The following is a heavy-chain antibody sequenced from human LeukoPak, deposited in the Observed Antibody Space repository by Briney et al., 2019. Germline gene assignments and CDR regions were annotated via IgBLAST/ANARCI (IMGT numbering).Heavy chain of an antibody. CDR2: IYHSGST. CDR3: ARHSGYYYDSSGYYYPHYWYFDL. D-gene: IGHD3-22*01. CDR1: GYSISSGYY. Sequence: PSETLSLTCAVSGYSISSGYYWGWIRQPPGKGLEWIGSIYHSGSTYYNPSLKSRVTISVDTSKNQFSLKLSSATAADTAVYYCARHSGYYYDSSGYYYPHYWYFDLWGRGTLVTISS. V-gene: IGHV4-38-2*01. J-gene: IGHJ2*01.